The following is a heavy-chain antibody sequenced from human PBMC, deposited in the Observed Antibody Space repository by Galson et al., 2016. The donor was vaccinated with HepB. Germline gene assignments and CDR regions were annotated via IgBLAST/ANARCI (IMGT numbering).Heavy chain of an antibody. CDR2: ISSGGTT. CDR3: SNSGGPGTKADY. Sequence: SLRLSCAASGFTFSAYAMSWARQAPGKGLEWVSAISSGGTTYYGDSVTGRFTISRDNSKTTLYLEMSSLRAEDTAVYYCSNSGGPGTKADYWGQGTLVTVSS. D-gene: IGHD3-10*01. J-gene: IGHJ4*02. V-gene: IGHV3-23*01. CDR1: GFTFSAYA.